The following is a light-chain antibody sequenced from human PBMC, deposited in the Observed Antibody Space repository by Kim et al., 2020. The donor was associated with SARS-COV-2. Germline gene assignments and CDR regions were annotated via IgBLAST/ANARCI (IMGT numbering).Light chain of an antibody. CDR2: GNS. CDR3: QSYDSSLSGSRV. CDR1: SSNIGAGYD. J-gene: IGLJ2*01. Sequence: QSVLTQPPSVSGAPGQRVTISCTGSSSNIGAGYDVHWYQQLPGTAPKLLIYGNSNRPSGVPDRFSGSKSGTSASLAITGLQAEVEADYYCQSYDSSLSGSRVFGGGTQLTVL. V-gene: IGLV1-40*01.